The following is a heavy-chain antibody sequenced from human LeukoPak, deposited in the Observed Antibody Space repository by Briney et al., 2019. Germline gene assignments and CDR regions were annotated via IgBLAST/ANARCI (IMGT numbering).Heavy chain of an antibody. V-gene: IGHV4-39*07. Sequence: WETLSLTCTVSGDSITSSNYYWGWFRQSPGKGPEWIGSIYSSGSTYYSPSPKSRVTISVNTSKNQFSLKLNSVTAADTAVYYCARGSSVMIAYVDYWGQGTLVTVSS. D-gene: IGHD3-22*01. CDR1: GDSITSSNYY. CDR3: ARGSSVMIAYVDY. J-gene: IGHJ4*02. CDR2: IYSSGST.